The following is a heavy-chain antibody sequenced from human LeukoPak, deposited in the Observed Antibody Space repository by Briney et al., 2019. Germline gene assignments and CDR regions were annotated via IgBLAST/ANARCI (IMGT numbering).Heavy chain of an antibody. CDR2: INHSGST. CDR1: GGSFSGYY. D-gene: IGHD2-2*01. Sequence: SETLSLTCAVYGGSFSGYYWSWLRQPPGKGLEWIGEINHSGSTNYNPSLKSRVTISVDTSKNQFSLKLSSVTAADTAVYYCARGFAVVPSGNPYYYGMDVWGQGTTVTVSS. J-gene: IGHJ6*02. V-gene: IGHV4-34*01. CDR3: ARGFAVVPSGNPYYYGMDV.